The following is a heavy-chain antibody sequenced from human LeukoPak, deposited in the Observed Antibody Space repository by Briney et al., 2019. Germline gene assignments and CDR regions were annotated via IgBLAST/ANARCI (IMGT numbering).Heavy chain of an antibody. J-gene: IGHJ5*02. D-gene: IGHD5-12*01. CDR3: ATGGYSGYDFGENWFDP. CDR2: VDPEDGET. CDR1: GYTFTDYY. V-gene: IGHV1-69-2*01. Sequence: GASVKVSCKVSGYTFTDYYMHWVQQAPGKGLEWMGLVDPEDGETIYAEKFQGRVTITADTSTDTACMELSSVRSEDTAVYYCATGGYSGYDFGENWFDPWGQGTLVTVSS.